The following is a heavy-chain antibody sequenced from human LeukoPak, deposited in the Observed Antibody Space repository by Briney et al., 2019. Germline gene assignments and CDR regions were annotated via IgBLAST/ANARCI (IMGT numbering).Heavy chain of an antibody. CDR1: GFTFSSYA. Sequence: GGSLRLSCAASGFTFSSYALSWVRQAPGKGLEWVAVISYDGSNKYYADSVKGRFTISRDNSKNTLYLQMNSLRAEDTAVYYCAKDQDTAMVTHPLPGRRPYYYYGMDVWGQGTTVTVSS. CDR3: AKDQDTAMVTHPLPGRRPYYYYGMDV. J-gene: IGHJ6*02. V-gene: IGHV3-30*18. CDR2: ISYDGSNK. D-gene: IGHD5-18*01.